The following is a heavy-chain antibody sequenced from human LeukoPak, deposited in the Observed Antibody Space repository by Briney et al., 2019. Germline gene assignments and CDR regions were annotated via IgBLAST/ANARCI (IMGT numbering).Heavy chain of an antibody. CDR2: IYTSGST. J-gene: IGHJ4*02. CDR3: ARDGSSGWYGGFDY. CDR1: GGSISSGSYY. D-gene: IGHD6-19*01. V-gene: IGHV4-61*02. Sequence: MSSQTLSLTCTVSGGSISSGSYYWSWIRQPAGKGLEWIGRIYTSGSTNYNPSLKSRVTISVDTSKNQFSLKLSSVTAADTAVYYCARDGSSGWYGGFDYWGQGTLVTVSS.